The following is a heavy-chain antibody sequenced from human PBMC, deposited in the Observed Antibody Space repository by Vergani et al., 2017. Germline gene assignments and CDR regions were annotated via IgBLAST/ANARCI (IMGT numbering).Heavy chain of an antibody. D-gene: IGHD3-10*01. CDR3: AKDAEVRVLFDR. CDR2: IRYDGSNK. Sequence: QVQLVESGGGVVQPGGSLRLSCAASGFTFSSYGMHWVRQAPGKGLEWVAFIRYDGSNKYYADSVKGRFTISRDNSKNTLYLQMNSLRAEDTAVYYCAKDAEVRVLFDRCGQGTLVTVSS. CDR1: GFTFSSYG. V-gene: IGHV3-30*02. J-gene: IGHJ5*02.